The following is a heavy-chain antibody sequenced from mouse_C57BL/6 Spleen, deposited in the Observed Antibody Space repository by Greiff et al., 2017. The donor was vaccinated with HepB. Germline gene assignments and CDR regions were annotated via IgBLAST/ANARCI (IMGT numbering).Heavy chain of an antibody. CDR1: GFTFSSYA. D-gene: IGHD2-1*01. V-gene: IGHV5-4*01. J-gene: IGHJ2*01. CDR2: ISDGGSYT. CDR3: ARDNYGIYFDY. Sequence: EVKLMESGGGLVKPGGSLKLSCAASGFTFSSYAMSWVRQTPEKRLEWVATISDGGSYTYYPDNVKGRFTISRDNAKNNLYLQMSHLKSDDTAMYYCARDNYGIYFDYWGQGTTLTVSS.